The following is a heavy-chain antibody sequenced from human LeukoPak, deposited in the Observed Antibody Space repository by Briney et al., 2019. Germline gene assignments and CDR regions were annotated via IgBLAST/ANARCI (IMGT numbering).Heavy chain of an antibody. CDR2: INHSGST. CDR1: GFTAISKY. CDR3: ARGWSVLLWFGEALRGRFDP. D-gene: IGHD3-10*01. J-gene: IGHJ5*02. V-gene: IGHV4-34*01. Sequence: PGGSLRLSCAASGFTAISKYMSWIRQPPGKGLEWIGEINHSGSTNYNPSLRSRVPRSVDTSKTQFSLKLSAVTATDAAVYHCARGWSVLLWFGEALRGRFDPWGQGNLVPVSS.